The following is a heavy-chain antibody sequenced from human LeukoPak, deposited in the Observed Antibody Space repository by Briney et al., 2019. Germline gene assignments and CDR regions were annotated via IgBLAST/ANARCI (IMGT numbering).Heavy chain of an antibody. D-gene: IGHD2-15*01. Sequence: RPSETLSLTCTVSGGSISSSSYYWGWIRQPPGKGLEWIGSIYYSGSTYYNPSLKSRVTISVDTSKNQFSLKLSSVTAADTAVYYCARQGLLYYFDYWGQGTLVTVSS. J-gene: IGHJ4*02. CDR1: GGSISSSSYY. CDR3: ARQGLLYYFDY. V-gene: IGHV4-39*01. CDR2: IYYSGST.